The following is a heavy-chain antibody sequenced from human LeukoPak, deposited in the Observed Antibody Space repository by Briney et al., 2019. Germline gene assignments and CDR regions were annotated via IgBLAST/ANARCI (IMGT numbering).Heavy chain of an antibody. CDR3: ARDRPAYCGGDCYSGY. Sequence: GGSLRLSCAASGFTFSSYSMKWVRQAPGKGLEWVSSISSSSSYIYYADSVKGRFTISRDNAKNSLYLQMNSLRAEDTAVYYCARDRPAYCGGDCYSGYWGQGTLVTVSS. CDR1: GFTFSSYS. CDR2: ISSSSSYI. D-gene: IGHD2-21*02. J-gene: IGHJ4*02. V-gene: IGHV3-21*01.